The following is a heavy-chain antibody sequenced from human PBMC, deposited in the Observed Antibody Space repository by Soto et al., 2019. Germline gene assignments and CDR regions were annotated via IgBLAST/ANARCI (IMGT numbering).Heavy chain of an antibody. CDR3: TKCRSSWVESGMEV. CDR2: FDWNAETL. J-gene: IGHJ6*02. Sequence: EVKLVESGGGLDQPGRSLSLSLAASGLTLKDYPMHWVRQVPGRGLEWVSGFDWNAETLDYADSVKGRFTISRDNAKNSLYLQINSLRTEDTALYYCTKCRSSWVESGMEVWGQGTTVTVSS. V-gene: IGHV3-9*01. CDR1: GLTLKDYP.